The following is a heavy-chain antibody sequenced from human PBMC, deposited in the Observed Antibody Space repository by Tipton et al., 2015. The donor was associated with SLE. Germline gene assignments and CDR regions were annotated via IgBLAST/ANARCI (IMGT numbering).Heavy chain of an antibody. Sequence: LRLSCAVSGYSISSGYYWGWIRQPPGKGLEWVGSIYHSGSTYYNPSLKSRVTISVDTSKNQFSLKLSSVTAADTAVYYCASSKQLVGWFDPWGQGTLVTVSS. J-gene: IGHJ5*02. CDR3: ASSKQLVGWFDP. CDR1: GYSISSGYY. D-gene: IGHD6-6*01. CDR2: IYHSGST. V-gene: IGHV4-38-2*01.